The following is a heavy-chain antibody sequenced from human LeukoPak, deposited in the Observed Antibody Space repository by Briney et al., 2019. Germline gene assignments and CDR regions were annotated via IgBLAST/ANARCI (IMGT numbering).Heavy chain of an antibody. CDR3: AKVPYCSSTSCYTLDY. D-gene: IGHD2-2*02. J-gene: IGHJ4*02. CDR2: IYSGGST. CDR1: GFTVSSNY. V-gene: IGHV3-53*05. Sequence: GGSLRLSCAASGFTVSSNYMSWVRQAPGKGLEWVSVIYSGGSTYYADSVKGRFTISRDNSKNTLYLQMNSLRAEDTAVYYCAKVPYCSSTSCYTLDYWGQGTLVTVSS.